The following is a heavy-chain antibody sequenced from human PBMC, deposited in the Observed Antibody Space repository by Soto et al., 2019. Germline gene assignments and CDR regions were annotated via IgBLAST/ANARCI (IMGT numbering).Heavy chain of an antibody. CDR3: ARDYDSSGYYLGY. J-gene: IGHJ4*02. Sequence: QVQLVQSGAEVKKTGSSVKVSCTASGGTFSSYAISWVRQAPGQGLEWLGVIIPIFGTANYAQKFQGRVTITADESTSTAYMELSSLRSEDTAVYYCARDYDSSGYYLGYWGQGTLVTVSS. V-gene: IGHV1-69*01. D-gene: IGHD3-22*01. CDR2: IIPIFGTA. CDR1: GGTFSSYA.